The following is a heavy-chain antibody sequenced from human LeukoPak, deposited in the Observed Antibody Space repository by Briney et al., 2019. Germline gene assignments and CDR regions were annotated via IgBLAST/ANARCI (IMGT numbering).Heavy chain of an antibody. CDR1: GFTFSSYG. CDR2: KSYDGSNK. D-gene: IGHD3-22*01. V-gene: IGHV3-30*18. Sequence: RASLRLSCAASGFTFSSYGMHWVRQAPGKGLEWVAVKSYDGSNKYYADSVKGRFTISRDNSKNTLYLQMNSLRAEDTAVYYCAKDQGSYYDSSGYYAAEVGFDYWGQGTLVT. CDR3: AKDQGSYYDSSGYYAAEVGFDY. J-gene: IGHJ4*02.